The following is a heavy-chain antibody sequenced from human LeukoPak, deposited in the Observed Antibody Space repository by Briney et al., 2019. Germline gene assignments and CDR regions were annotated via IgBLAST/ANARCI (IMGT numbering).Heavy chain of an antibody. CDR1: GYTFTSYV. CDR3: ARLTYYYDSSGQNWFDP. CDR2: INAGNGDT. J-gene: IGHJ5*02. V-gene: IGHV1-3*01. D-gene: IGHD3-22*01. Sequence: GASVKVSCKASGYTFTSYVVHWVRQTPGQRLEWMGWINAGNGDTKYSQSFQGRVTITRDTSASTAYMELSSLRSEDTAVYCCARLTYYYDSSGQNWFDPWGQGTLVTVSS.